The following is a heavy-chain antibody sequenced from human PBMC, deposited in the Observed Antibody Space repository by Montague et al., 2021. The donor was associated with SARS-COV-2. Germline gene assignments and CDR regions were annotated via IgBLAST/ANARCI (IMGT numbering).Heavy chain of an antibody. CDR3: ARGGGYSNYGLDV. CDR2: ISYSGRT. J-gene: IGHJ6*02. D-gene: IGHD3-22*01. CDR1: GGSISTYY. V-gene: IGHV4-59*01. Sequence: SETLSLTCTVSGGSISTYYYCWIRQPPGRGLEWIGYISYSGRTDSLPSLKSRVTISLDTSKNQFSLKVTSVTAADTAVYYCARGGGYSNYGLDVWGPGTTVTVSS.